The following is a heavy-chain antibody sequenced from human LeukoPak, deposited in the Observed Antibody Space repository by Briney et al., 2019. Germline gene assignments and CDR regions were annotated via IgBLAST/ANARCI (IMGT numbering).Heavy chain of an antibody. D-gene: IGHD3-3*01. J-gene: IGHJ3*02. CDR2: INPNSGGT. Sequence: GASVKVSCKASGYTFTGYYMHWVRQAPGQGLEWMGWINPNSGGTNYAQKFQGRVTMTRDTSISTAYMELSRLRSDDTAVYYCAGERFLEWLLYGDAFDIWGQGTMVTVSS. V-gene: IGHV1-2*02. CDR1: GYTFTGYY. CDR3: AGERFLEWLLYGDAFDI.